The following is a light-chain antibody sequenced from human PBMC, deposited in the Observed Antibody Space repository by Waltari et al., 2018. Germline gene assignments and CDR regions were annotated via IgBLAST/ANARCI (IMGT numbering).Light chain of an antibody. J-gene: IGKJ1*01. Sequence: DIVMTQTPLSLPVTPGEPASISCRSSQSLLHSNGNTYLYLYLQKPGQPPRLLIYRVSNRFSGVPDRFSGSGSGTDFTLKISRVEAEDVGVYYCMHSLQTPWTFGQGTKVEIK. CDR2: RVS. CDR1: QSLLHSNGNTY. CDR3: MHSLQTPWT. V-gene: IGKV2D-29*01.